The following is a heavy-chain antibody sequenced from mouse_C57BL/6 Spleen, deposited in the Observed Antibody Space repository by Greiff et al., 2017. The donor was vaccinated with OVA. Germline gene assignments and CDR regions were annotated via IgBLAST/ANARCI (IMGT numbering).Heavy chain of an antibody. CDR3: AGRHYGTPFAY. J-gene: IGHJ3*01. CDR2: ISSGSSTI. Sequence: EVMLVASGGGLVKPGGSLKLSCAASGFTFSDYGLHWVRQAPEKGLEWVAYISSGSSTIYYADTVKGRFTISRDNAKNTLFLQMTSLRSEDTAMYCCAGRHYGTPFAYWGQGTLVTVSA. D-gene: IGHD1-1*01. CDR1: GFTFSDYG. V-gene: IGHV5-17*01.